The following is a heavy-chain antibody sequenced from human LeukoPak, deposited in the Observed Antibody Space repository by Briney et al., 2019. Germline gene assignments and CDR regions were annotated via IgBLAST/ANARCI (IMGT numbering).Heavy chain of an antibody. CDR2: MFHSGST. Sequence: SETLSLTCSVSGASISGNYWSWIRQPPGKGLEFIGYMFHSGSTNYNPSLKSRVITSLDASKNQFSLKLFSVTPADTAVYYCARLGQTLTGFSSLDIWGQGTMVTVSS. CDR3: ARLGQTLTGFSSLDI. V-gene: IGHV4-59*12. D-gene: IGHD3-9*01. CDR1: GASISGNY. J-gene: IGHJ3*02.